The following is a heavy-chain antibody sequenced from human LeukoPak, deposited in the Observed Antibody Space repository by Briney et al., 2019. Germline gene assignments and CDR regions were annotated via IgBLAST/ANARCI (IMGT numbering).Heavy chain of an antibody. CDR1: GDSFSNHY. CDR2: ISHIGRT. V-gene: IGHV4-59*11. CDR3: ARDLVTVTKGFDI. D-gene: IGHD4-17*01. Sequence: SETLSLTCAVSGDSFSNHYWTWIRQFPGTGLEWIGYISHIGRTNYNPSLKSRVTISIDTSKNQFSLKLRSVTAADTAVYYCARDLVTVTKGFDIWGQGTMVSVSS. J-gene: IGHJ3*02.